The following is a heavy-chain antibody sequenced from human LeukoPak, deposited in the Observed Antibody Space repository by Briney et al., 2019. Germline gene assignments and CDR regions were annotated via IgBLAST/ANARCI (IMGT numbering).Heavy chain of an antibody. J-gene: IGHJ1*01. CDR1: GGSISSSSYY. V-gene: IGHV4-39*07. CDR2: IYYSGST. CDR3: AGRWGYGSGSYYHQ. D-gene: IGHD3-10*01. Sequence: SETLSLTCTVSGGSISSSSYYWGWIRQPPGKGLEWIGSIYYSGSTYYNPSLKSRVTISVDTSKNQFSLKLSSVTAADTAVYYCAGRWGYGSGSYYHQWGQGTLVTVSS.